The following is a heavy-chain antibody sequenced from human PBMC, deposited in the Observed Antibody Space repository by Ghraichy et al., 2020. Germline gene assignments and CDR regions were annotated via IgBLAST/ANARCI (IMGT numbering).Heavy chain of an antibody. V-gene: IGHV3-23*01. CDR1: GFTFSSHA. D-gene: IGHD6-19*01. CDR2: ISGSGGST. Sequence: SCAASGFTFSSHAMSWVRQAPGKGLEWVSAISGSGGSTYYADSVKGRFTISRDNSKNTLYLQMNSLRAEDTAVYYCAKDRSRAVAGTGDWFDPWGQGTLVTVSS. J-gene: IGHJ5*02. CDR3: AKDRSRAVAGTGDWFDP.